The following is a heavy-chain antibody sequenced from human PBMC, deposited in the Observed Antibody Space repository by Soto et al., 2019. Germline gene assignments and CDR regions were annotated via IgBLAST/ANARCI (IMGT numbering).Heavy chain of an antibody. CDR1: GGTCSSYT. D-gene: IGHD4-4*01. Sequence: QVQLVQSGAEVKKPGSSVKVSCKASGGTCSSYTLSWVRQAPGQGLEWMGRIIPILGIANYAQKFQGRVTITADKSTSTAYMELSNLRSEDTAVYYCAGDLSCGNSTGGDWGQGTLVTVCS. V-gene: IGHV1-69*08. J-gene: IGHJ4*02. CDR3: AGDLSCGNSTGGD. CDR2: IIPILGIA.